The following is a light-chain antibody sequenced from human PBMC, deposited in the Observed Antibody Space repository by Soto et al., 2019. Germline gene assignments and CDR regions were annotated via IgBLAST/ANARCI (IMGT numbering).Light chain of an antibody. CDR2: AAS. J-gene: IGKJ3*01. Sequence: DIQLTQSPSFLSASVGDRVTITCRASQGISSYLAWYQQKPGKAPKLLIYAASTLQSGVPSRFSGSGSGTEFTLTISSLQTEDFATDYCQQLNSYPRTFGPGTKVDIK. V-gene: IGKV1-9*01. CDR1: QGISSY. CDR3: QQLNSYPRT.